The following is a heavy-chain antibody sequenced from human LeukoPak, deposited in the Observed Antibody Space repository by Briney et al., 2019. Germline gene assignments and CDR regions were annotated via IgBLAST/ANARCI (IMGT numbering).Heavy chain of an antibody. D-gene: IGHD3-22*01. CDR2: ISSSSSYI. CDR3: AREVEDSRYTYYYDSSGYYGCGY. CDR1: GFTFSSYS. Sequence: PGGSLRLSCAASGFTFSSYSMNWVRQAPGKGLEWVSSISSSSSYIYYADSVKGRFTIPRDNAKNSLYLQMNSLRAEDTAVYYCAREVEDSRYTYYYDSSGYYGCGYWGQGTLVTVSS. V-gene: IGHV3-21*01. J-gene: IGHJ4*02.